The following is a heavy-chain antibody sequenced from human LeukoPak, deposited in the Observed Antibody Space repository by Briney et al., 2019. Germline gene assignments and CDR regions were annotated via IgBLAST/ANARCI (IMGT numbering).Heavy chain of an antibody. CDR1: GGTFISYT. CDR3: ARGSQLLGFDAFDI. J-gene: IGHJ3*02. D-gene: IGHD2-2*01. CDR2: IIPILGIA. V-gene: IGHV1-69*02. Sequence: SVKVSCKAPGGTFISYTISWVRQAPGQGLEWMGRIIPILGIANYAQKFQGRVTITADKSTSTAYMELSSLRSEDTAVYYCARGSQLLGFDAFDIWGQGTMVTVSS.